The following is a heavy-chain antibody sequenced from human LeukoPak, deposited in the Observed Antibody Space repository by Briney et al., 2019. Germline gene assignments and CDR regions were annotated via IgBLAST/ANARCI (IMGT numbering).Heavy chain of an antibody. J-gene: IGHJ5*02. Sequence: SETLSLTCTVSGDSISSRTHYWGWIPQSPGKGLEWIASIYYSGDTYYNPSLKSRVTISVDTTKNHFSLKLTSVTASDTAVYYCARSIGMLYTVGGFDPWGQGALVTVSS. CDR3: ARSIGMLYTVGGFDP. D-gene: IGHD2-8*01. CDR2: IYYSGDT. CDR1: GDSISSRTHY. V-gene: IGHV4-39*02.